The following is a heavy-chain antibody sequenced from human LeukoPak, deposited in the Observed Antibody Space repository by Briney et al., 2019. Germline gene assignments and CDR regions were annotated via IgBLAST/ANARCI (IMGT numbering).Heavy chain of an antibody. V-gene: IGHV1-2*06. Sequence: ASVKVSCKASGYTFTGYYMHWVRQAPGQGLEWMGRINPNSGGTNYAQKFQGRVTMTRDTSISTAYMELSRLRSDDTAVYYCARRHAARPTPFDYWGQGTLVTVSS. D-gene: IGHD6-6*01. J-gene: IGHJ4*02. CDR1: GYTFTGYY. CDR2: INPNSGGT. CDR3: ARRHAARPTPFDY.